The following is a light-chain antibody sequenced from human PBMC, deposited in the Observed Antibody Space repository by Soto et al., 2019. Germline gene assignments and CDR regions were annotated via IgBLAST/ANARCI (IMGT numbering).Light chain of an antibody. J-gene: IGKJ2*01. CDR1: QSVSSSY. CDR2: GAS. Sequence: EIVLTQSPGTLSLSPGERATLSCRASQSVSSSYLAWYQHKPGQAPRLLIYGASSRATGIPDRFSGSGSGTAFTPTISRMEPEDFAGYYCQQYCSSPHTFGQGTKLEIK. V-gene: IGKV3-20*01. CDR3: QQYCSSPHT.